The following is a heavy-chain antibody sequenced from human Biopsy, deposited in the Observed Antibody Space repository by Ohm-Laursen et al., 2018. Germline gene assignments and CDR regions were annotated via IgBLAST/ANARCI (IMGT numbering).Heavy chain of an antibody. CDR3: ARGSNDFGGLYFPR. V-gene: IGHV4-59*11. CDR2: ISYTGYT. J-gene: IGHJ4*02. D-gene: IGHD4-23*01. CDR1: GGSFTAHY. Sequence: SATLSLTCTVSGGSFTAHYWSWIRQPPGKGLGWIGHISYTGYTSYNASLKSRVTISVDTSRNHFSLRLSSLTAADTAVYYCARGSNDFGGLYFPRWGQGTLLTVSS.